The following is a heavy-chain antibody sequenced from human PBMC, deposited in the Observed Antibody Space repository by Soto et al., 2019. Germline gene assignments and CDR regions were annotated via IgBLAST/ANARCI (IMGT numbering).Heavy chain of an antibody. Sequence: PSETLSLTCTVSGGSISSYYWSWIRQPPGKGLEWIGYIYYSGSTNYNPSLKSRVTISVDTSKNQFSLKLSSVTAADTAVYYCARSFQEGITIFGVGDVWGQGTTVTVSS. D-gene: IGHD3-3*01. CDR1: GGSISSYY. CDR2: IYYSGST. J-gene: IGHJ6*02. CDR3: ARSFQEGITIFGVGDV. V-gene: IGHV4-59*01.